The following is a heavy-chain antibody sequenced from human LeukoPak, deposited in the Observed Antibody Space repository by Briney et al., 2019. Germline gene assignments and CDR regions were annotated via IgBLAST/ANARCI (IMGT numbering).Heavy chain of an antibody. CDR2: ISYDGSNK. D-gene: IGHD5-12*01. Sequence: GGSLRLSCAASGFTFSSYGMHWVRQAPGKGLEWVAVISYDGSNKYYADSVKGRFTISRDNSKNTLYLQMNSLRAEDTAVYYCARGIIDYSGYDYWGQGTLVTVSS. J-gene: IGHJ4*02. CDR3: ARGIIDYSGYDY. V-gene: IGHV3-30*03. CDR1: GFTFSSYG.